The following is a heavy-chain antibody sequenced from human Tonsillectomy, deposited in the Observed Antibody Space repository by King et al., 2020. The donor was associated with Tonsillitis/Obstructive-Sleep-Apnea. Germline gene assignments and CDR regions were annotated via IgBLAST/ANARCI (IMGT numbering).Heavy chain of an antibody. Sequence: QLQESGPGLVKPSETLSLTCTVSGGSISSSSYYWGWIRQPPGKGLEWIGSIYYSGSTYYNPSLKSRVSIAVDTSKNQFSLKLSSVTAADTAVYYGAGNDPGAYGGNSVLDYWGQGTLVTVSS. CDR1: GGSISSSSYY. D-gene: IGHD4-23*01. CDR3: AGNDPGAYGGNSVLDY. CDR2: IYYSGST. J-gene: IGHJ4*02. V-gene: IGHV4-39*01.